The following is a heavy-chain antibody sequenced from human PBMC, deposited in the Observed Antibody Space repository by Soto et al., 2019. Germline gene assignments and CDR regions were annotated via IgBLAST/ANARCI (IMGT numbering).Heavy chain of an antibody. CDR3: ARPSGCYYYGMDV. D-gene: IGHD5-12*01. V-gene: IGHV4-31*03. Sequence: PSETLSLTCTVSGGSISSGGYYWSWIRQHPGKGLEWIGYIYYSGSTYYNPSLKSRVTISVDTSKNQFSLKLSSVTAADTAVYYCARPSGCYYYGMDVWGQGTTVTVSS. CDR2: IYYSGST. CDR1: GGSISSGGYY. J-gene: IGHJ6*02.